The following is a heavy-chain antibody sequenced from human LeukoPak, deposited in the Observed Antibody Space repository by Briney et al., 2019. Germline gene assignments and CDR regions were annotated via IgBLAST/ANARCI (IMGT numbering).Heavy chain of an antibody. J-gene: IGHJ4*02. CDR2: ISWNSGGI. Sequence: PGGSLRLSCAASGFTFDDYAMHWVRQAPGKGLEWVSGISWNSGGIGYADSVKGRFTISRDNAKNSLYLQMNSLRAEDTALYYCAKDMWTTATTPFDYWGQGTLVTVPS. CDR1: GFTFDDYA. D-gene: IGHD1-1*01. V-gene: IGHV3-9*01. CDR3: AKDMWTTATTPFDY.